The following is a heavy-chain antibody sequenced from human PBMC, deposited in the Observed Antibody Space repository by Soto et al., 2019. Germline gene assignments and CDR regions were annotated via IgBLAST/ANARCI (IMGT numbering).Heavy chain of an antibody. D-gene: IGHD3-9*01. Sequence: PSETLSLTCTVSGGSISSYYWSWIRQPPGKRLAWIGYIHYSGSTNYNSSLKSRVTISVDMSKNQFSLKLRSVTAADTAVYYGGRRRYFDWAFDYWGQGTLVTVSS. CDR2: IHYSGST. CDR1: GGSISSYY. V-gene: IGHV4-59*08. CDR3: GRRRYFDWAFDY. J-gene: IGHJ4*02.